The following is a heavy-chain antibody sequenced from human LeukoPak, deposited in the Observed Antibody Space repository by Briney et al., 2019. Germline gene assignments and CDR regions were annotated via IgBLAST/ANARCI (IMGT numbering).Heavy chain of an antibody. D-gene: IGHD3-22*01. V-gene: IGHV4-38-2*01. J-gene: IGHJ4*02. Sequence: SETLSHTCAVSGYSISSGYYWGWIRQPPGKGLEWIGSIYHSGSTYYNPSLKSRVTISVDTSKNQFSLKLSSVTAADTAVYYCARHTYYYDSSGLYYFDYWGQGTLVTVSS. CDR3: ARHTYYYDSSGLYYFDY. CDR2: IYHSGST. CDR1: GYSISSGYY.